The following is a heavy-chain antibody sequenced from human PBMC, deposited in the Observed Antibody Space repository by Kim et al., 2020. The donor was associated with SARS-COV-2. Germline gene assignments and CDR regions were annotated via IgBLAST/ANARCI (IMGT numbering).Heavy chain of an antibody. CDR2: IKSKTDGGAT. D-gene: IGHD6-13*01. CDR3: TTGHGGDSGTWYAWYFDY. CDR1: GFTFSNVW. J-gene: IGHJ4*02. Sequence: PGGSLRLSCAASGFTFSNVWMSWVRQAPGKGLEWVGRIKSKTDGGATDYAAPVRGRFTISRDDSKNTLYLQMNSLETEDTGVYYCTTGHGGDSGTWYAWYFDYWGQGTLVTASS. V-gene: IGHV3-15*01.